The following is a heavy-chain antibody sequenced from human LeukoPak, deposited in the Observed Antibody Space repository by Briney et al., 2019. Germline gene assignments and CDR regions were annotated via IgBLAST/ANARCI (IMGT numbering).Heavy chain of an antibody. J-gene: IGHJ6*03. CDR3: ARDKVAAAGLQADDYYYYYMDV. V-gene: IGHV1-2*02. CDR1: GYTFTGYY. Sequence: ASVKVSCKASGYTFTGYYMHWVRQAPGQGLEWMGWINPNSGGTNYAQKFQGRVTVTRDTSIRTAYMELSRLRSDDTAIYYCARDKVAAAGLQADDYYYYYMDVWGKGTTVTVSS. CDR2: INPNSGGT. D-gene: IGHD6-13*01.